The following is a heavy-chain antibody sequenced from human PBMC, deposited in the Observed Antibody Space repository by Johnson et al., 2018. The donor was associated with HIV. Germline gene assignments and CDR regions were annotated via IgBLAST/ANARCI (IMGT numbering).Heavy chain of an antibody. Sequence: VQLVESGGGVVRPGGSLRLSCAASGFTFDDFAMSWVRQVPGKGLEWVSGINWNGYSTGHAESVKGRFTISRDNAKNSLYLQMNSLRAEDTALYYCGRGLQITFGGVIAPPDVFDIWGQGTMVTVSS. CDR1: GFTFDDFA. V-gene: IGHV3-20*04. D-gene: IGHD3-16*02. CDR2: INWNGYST. CDR3: GRGLQITFGGVIAPPDVFDI. J-gene: IGHJ3*02.